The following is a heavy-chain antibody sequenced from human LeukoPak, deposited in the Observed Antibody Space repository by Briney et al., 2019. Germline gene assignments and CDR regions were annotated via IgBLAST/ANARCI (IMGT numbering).Heavy chain of an antibody. D-gene: IGHD1-26*01. J-gene: IGHJ4*02. Sequence: PGRSLRLSCVASGFKFNDYAMHWVRQAPGKGLEWVSGLSWHSGSIGYADSVKSRFIISRDNAKNSLYLEMNSLRPEDSALYYCAKETKVGENLYYFDYWGRGTLVTVSS. V-gene: IGHV3-9*01. CDR1: GFKFNDYA. CDR3: AKETKVGENLYYFDY. CDR2: LSWHSGSI.